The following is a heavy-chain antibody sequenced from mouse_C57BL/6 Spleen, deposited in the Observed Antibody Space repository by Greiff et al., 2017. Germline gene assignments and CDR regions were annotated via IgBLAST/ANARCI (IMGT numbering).Heavy chain of an antibody. Sequence: VQLVESGAELVKPGASVKLSCKASGYTFTSYWMHWVKQRPGRGLEWIGRIDPNSGGTKYNEKFKSKATLTVDKPSSTAYMQLSSLTSEDSAVYYCARRDSSGLYYFDYWGQGTTLTVSS. D-gene: IGHD3-2*02. J-gene: IGHJ2*01. CDR2: IDPNSGGT. CDR1: GYTFTSYW. CDR3: ARRDSSGLYYFDY. V-gene: IGHV1-72*01.